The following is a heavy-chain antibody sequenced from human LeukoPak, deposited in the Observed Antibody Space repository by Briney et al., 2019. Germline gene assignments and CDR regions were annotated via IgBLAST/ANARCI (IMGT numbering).Heavy chain of an antibody. CDR3: ARDRYGDSFAHLDY. CDR2: ITPGGGT. D-gene: IGHD5-24*01. CDR1: GFTFTTYA. Sequence: ASVTVSCKASGFTFTTYAIHWVRQAPGQGLEWMGWITPGGGTNYPQKFQGRAAITWDTSITTAYMDLSRLTSDDTAVYYCARDRYGDSFAHLDYWGQGALVTVSS. V-gene: IGHV1-2*02. J-gene: IGHJ4*02.